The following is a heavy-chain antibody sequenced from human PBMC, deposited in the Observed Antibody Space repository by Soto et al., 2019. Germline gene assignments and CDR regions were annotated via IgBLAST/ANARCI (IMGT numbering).Heavy chain of an antibody. V-gene: IGHV3-30*18. J-gene: IGHJ4*02. CDR2: ISYDGSNK. D-gene: IGHD3-22*01. CDR3: AKDQFRIPPGQIVVVPDY. CDR1: GFTFSRYG. Sequence: GGSLRLSCAASGFTFSRYGIHWVRQAPGKGLEWVAVISYDGSNKYYADSVKGRFTISRDNSKNTLYLQMNSLRAEDTAVYYCAKDQFRIPPGQIVVVPDYWGQGTLVTVSS.